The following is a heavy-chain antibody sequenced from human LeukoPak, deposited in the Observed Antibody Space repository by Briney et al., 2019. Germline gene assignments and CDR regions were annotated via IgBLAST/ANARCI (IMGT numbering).Heavy chain of an antibody. CDR3: ARFLFQQPLATSMIVVGSYYYYGMDV. D-gene: IGHD3-22*01. V-gene: IGHV1-69*13. Sequence: GASVKVSCKAYGGTFSSYAISWVRQAPGQGLEWMGGIIPIFGTANYAQKFQGRVTITADESTSTAYMELSSLRSEDTAVYYCARFLFQQPLATSMIVVGSYYYYGMDVWGQGTTVTVSS. CDR2: IIPIFGTA. J-gene: IGHJ6*02. CDR1: GGTFSSYA.